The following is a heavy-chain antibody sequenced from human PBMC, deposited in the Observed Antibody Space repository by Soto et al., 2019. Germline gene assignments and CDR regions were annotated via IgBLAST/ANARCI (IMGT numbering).Heavy chain of an antibody. CDR1: GFTFSDYY. D-gene: IGHD3-9*01. CDR2: ISSRGTTI. Sequence: GGSLRLSCAASGFTFSDYYMSWIRQAPGKGLEWVSYISSRGTTIYYADSVKGRFTISRDIAKNTLYLQMNSLRAEDTAVYYCAKDFDDIVTGHGIWGQGTLVTVSS. J-gene: IGHJ4*02. CDR3: AKDFDDIVTGHGI. V-gene: IGHV3-11*01.